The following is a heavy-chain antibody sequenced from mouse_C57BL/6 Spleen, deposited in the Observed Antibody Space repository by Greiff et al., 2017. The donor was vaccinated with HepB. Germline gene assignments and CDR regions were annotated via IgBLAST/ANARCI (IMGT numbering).Heavy chain of an antibody. V-gene: IGHV5-9-1*02. Sequence: EVMLVESGEGLVKPGGSLKLSCAASGFTFSSYAMSWVRQTPEKRLEWVAYISSGGDYIYYADTVKGRFTISRDNARNTLYLQMSSLKSEDTAMYYCTRGDGVYAMDYWGQGTSVTVSS. CDR1: GFTFSSYA. D-gene: IGHD1-1*02. CDR2: ISSGGDYI. J-gene: IGHJ4*01. CDR3: TRGDGVYAMDY.